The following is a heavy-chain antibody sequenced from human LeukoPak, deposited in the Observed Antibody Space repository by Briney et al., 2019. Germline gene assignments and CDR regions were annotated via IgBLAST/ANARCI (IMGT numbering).Heavy chain of an antibody. CDR2: ISSNGGST. CDR1: GFTFSSYA. J-gene: IGHJ4*02. CDR3: ARGGRIAVAAADY. V-gene: IGHV3-64*01. D-gene: IGHD6-19*01. Sequence: GGSLRLSCAASGFTFSSYAMHWVRQAPGKGLEYVSAISSNGGSTYYANSVKGRFTISRDNSKNTLCLQMGSLRAEDMAVYYCARGGRIAVAAADYWGQGTLVTVSS.